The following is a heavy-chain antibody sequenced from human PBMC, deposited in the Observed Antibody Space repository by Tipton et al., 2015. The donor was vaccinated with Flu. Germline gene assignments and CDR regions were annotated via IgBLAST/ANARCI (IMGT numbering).Heavy chain of an antibody. Sequence: QVQLVQSGAEVKKPGASVRVSCKASGYTFIDYYVHWVRQAPGQGLQWMGWINPNSGGTYFAQKFQGRVSMTSDTSISTAYMELSRLRSDDTAVYYCARVRTSYYDSSGYYPFGYWGQGTLVTVSS. V-gene: IGHV1-2*02. D-gene: IGHD3-22*01. CDR1: GYTFIDYY. CDR3: ARVRTSYYDSSGYYPFGY. J-gene: IGHJ4*02. CDR2: INPNSGGT.